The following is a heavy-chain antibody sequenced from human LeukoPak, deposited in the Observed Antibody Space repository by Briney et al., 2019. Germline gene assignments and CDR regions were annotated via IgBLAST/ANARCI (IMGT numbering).Heavy chain of an antibody. J-gene: IGHJ4*02. V-gene: IGHV4-34*01. Sequence: SETLSLTCAVYGGSFSGYYWSWIRQPPGKGLEWIGEINHSGSTNYNPSLKSRVTISVDTSKNQFSLKLSSVTAADTAVYYCAREFKMEVGAPDYWGQGTRVTVSS. CDR2: INHSGST. CDR3: AREFKMEVGAPDY. D-gene: IGHD1-26*01. CDR1: GGSFSGYY.